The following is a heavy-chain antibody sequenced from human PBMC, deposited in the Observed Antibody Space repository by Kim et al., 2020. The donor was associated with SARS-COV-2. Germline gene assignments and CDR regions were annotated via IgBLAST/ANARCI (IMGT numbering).Heavy chain of an antibody. CDR1: GFTFSSYG. D-gene: IGHD2-15*01. CDR2: ISYDGSNK. J-gene: IGHJ4*02. V-gene: IGHV3-30*18. Sequence: GGSLRLSCAASGFTFSSYGMHWVRQAPGKGLEWVAVISYDGSNKYYADSVKGRFTISRDNSKNTLYLQMNSLRAEDTAVYYCAKDPTYCSGGSCYQQDYWGQGTLVTVSS. CDR3: AKDPTYCSGGSCYQQDY.